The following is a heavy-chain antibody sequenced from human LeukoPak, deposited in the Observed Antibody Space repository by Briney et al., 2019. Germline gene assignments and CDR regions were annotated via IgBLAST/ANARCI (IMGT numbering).Heavy chain of an antibody. CDR3: AKDRRPEYCSSTSCYDYYYGMDV. CDR1: GFTFSSYA. D-gene: IGHD2-2*01. J-gene: IGHJ6*02. CDR2: ISGSGGST. V-gene: IGHV3-23*01. Sequence: GGSLRLSCAASGFTFSSYAMSWVRQAPGKGLEWVSAISGSGGSTYYADSVTGRFTISRDNSKNSLYLQMNSLRAEDTAVYYCAKDRRPEYCSSTSCYDYYYGMDVWGQGTTVTVSS.